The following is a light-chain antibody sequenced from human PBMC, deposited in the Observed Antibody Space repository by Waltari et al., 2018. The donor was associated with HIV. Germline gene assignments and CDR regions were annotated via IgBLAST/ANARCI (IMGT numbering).Light chain of an antibody. CDR1: ALPKQY. CDR3: QSADSNASLWV. CDR2: KDT. Sequence: SYELTQPPSVSVSPGQTPTITCSGDALPKQYDHWYHQRPGQPPVLVIYKDTERPSGIPERFSGSSSGTTATLTIIGVQAQDEADYHSQSADSNASLWVFGGGTKLTVL. J-gene: IGLJ3*02. V-gene: IGLV3-25*03.